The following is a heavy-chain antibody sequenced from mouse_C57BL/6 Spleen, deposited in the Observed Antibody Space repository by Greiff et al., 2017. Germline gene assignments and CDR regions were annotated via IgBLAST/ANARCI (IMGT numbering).Heavy chain of an antibody. CDR1: GYAFTNYL. J-gene: IGHJ4*01. D-gene: IGHD2-2*01. CDR2: INPGSGDP. Sequence: QVQLQQSGAELVRPGTSVKVSCKASGYAFTNYLIEWVKQRPGQGLEGIGLINPGSGDPNYNEKFKGKATLTADKASSTAYMQLSSLTSEDSAVYFCARMGVTTYYALDDWGQGTSVTVSS. CDR3: ARMGVTTYYALDD. V-gene: IGHV1-54*01.